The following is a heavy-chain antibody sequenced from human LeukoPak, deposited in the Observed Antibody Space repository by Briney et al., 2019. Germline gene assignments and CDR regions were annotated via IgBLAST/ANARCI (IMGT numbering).Heavy chain of an antibody. CDR1: GFNFARSE. J-gene: IGHJ4*02. D-gene: IGHD4-23*01. V-gene: IGHV3-48*03. CDR3: AKDWTTVVTPKGYYFDS. CDR2: SSM. Sequence: PGGSLRLSCAAAGFNFARSEMNWVRQAPGKGLEWISSSSMYYADSVKGRFTISRENAKQTLYLQMDSLRVEDTALYYCAKDWTTVVTPKGYYFDSWGQGTLVTVSS.